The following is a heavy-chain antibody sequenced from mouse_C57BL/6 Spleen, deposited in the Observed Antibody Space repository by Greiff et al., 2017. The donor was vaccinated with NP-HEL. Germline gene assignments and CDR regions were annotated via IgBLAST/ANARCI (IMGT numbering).Heavy chain of an antibody. CDR1: GYSITSGYY. CDR2: ISYDGSN. Sequence: EVQLQESGPGLVKPSQSLSLTCSVTGYSITSGYYWNWIRQFPGNKLEWMGYISYDGSNNYNPSLKNRISITRDTSKNQFFLKLNSVTTEDTATYYCARDASAYSSNAWFAYWGQGTLVTVSA. D-gene: IGHD2-5*01. CDR3: ARDASAYSSNAWFAY. J-gene: IGHJ3*01. V-gene: IGHV3-6*01.